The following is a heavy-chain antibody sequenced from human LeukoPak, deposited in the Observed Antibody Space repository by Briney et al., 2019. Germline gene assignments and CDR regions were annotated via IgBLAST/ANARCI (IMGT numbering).Heavy chain of an antibody. D-gene: IGHD4-17*01. Sequence: GRSLRLTCAASGFTFSSYGMHWVRQAPGKGLEWVAVIWYGGSNKYYADSVKGRFTISRDNSKNTLYLQMNSLRAEDTAVYYCAREGATVTSHWGYYGMDVWGQGTTVTVSS. CDR3: AREGATVTSHWGYYGMDV. CDR2: IWYGGSNK. V-gene: IGHV3-33*01. CDR1: GFTFSSYG. J-gene: IGHJ6*02.